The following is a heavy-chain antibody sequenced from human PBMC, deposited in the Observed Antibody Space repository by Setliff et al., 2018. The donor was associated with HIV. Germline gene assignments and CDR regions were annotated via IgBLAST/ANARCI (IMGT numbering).Heavy chain of an antibody. CDR2: ISGSGGST. CDR1: TFRTYA. D-gene: IGHD2-15*01. CDR3: AKDGISGGAYPPYYFDY. J-gene: IGHJ4*01. V-gene: IGHV3-23*01. Sequence: TFRTYAMSWVRRAPGKGLEWVSVISGSGGSTFYADSVKGRFTISRDNSKNTLYLQMNGLRVEDTAVYYCAKDGISGGAYPPYYFDYWGHGTLVTVSS.